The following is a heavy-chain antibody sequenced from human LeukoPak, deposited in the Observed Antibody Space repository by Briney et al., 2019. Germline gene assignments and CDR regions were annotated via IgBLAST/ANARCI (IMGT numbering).Heavy chain of an antibody. CDR3: ARGVDIVVVPAAGWIDY. CDR1: GGSISSGGYY. J-gene: IGHJ4*02. V-gene: IGHV4-31*03. Sequence: PSETLSLTCTVSGGSISSGGYYWSWIRQHPGKGLEWIGYIYYSGSTYYNPSLKSRVTISVDTSKNQFSLKLSSVTAADTAVYYCARGVDIVVVPAAGWIDYWGQGTLVTVSS. CDR2: IYYSGST. D-gene: IGHD2-2*03.